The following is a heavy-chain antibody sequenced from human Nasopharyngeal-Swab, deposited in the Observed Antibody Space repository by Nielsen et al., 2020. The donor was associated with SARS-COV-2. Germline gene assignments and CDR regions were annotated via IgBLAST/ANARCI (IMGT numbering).Heavy chain of an antibody. Sequence: SVKVSCKASGGTFSSYAISWVRQAPGQGLEWMGGIIPIFGTANYAQKFRGRVTITADESTSTAYMELSSLRSEDTAVYYCTTQLGDAFDIWGQGTMVTVSS. CDR3: TTQLGDAFDI. J-gene: IGHJ3*02. CDR2: IIPIFGTA. CDR1: GGTFSSYA. D-gene: IGHD6-6*01. V-gene: IGHV1-69*13.